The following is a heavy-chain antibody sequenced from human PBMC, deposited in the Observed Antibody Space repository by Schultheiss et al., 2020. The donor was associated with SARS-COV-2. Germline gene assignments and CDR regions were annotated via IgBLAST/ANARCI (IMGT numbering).Heavy chain of an antibody. CDR1: GGSISSYY. CDR2: IYYSGST. Sequence: SQTLSLTCTVSGGSISSYYWSWIRQPPGKGLEWIGYIYYSGSTNYNPSLKSRVTITVDTSKNQFSLKLSSVTAADTAVYYCARGVGATVLWGQGTLVTVSS. D-gene: IGHD1-26*01. CDR3: ARGVGATVL. J-gene: IGHJ4*02. V-gene: IGHV4-59*01.